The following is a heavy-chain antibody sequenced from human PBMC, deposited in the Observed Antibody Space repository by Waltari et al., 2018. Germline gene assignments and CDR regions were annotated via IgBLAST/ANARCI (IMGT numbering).Heavy chain of an antibody. J-gene: IGHJ4*02. CDR2: ISFSGST. CDR3: ARGDTSNWFASYFDF. CDR1: AASISSYY. Sequence: QVRLQESGPGLVKPSETLSLTCTVSAASISSYYWSWIRQPPGKGLEWIAYISFSGSTSYNPSLKSRVAISGDTSKKQFSLRLSSVTAADTAVYYCARGDTSNWFASYFDFWGQGILVSVSS. D-gene: IGHD3-10*01. V-gene: IGHV4-59*01.